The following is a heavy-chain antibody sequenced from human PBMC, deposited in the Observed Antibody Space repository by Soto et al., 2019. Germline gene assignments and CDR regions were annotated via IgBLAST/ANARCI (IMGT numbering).Heavy chain of an antibody. D-gene: IGHD6-13*01. Sequence: GGSLRLSCAASGFTFSNYGMHWVRQAPGKGLEWVALISNDGSNKYYADSVKGRFTISRDNSKNTLYLQMNSLRAEDTAVYYCAKDRAAAGSHDAFDIWGQGTMVTVSS. CDR3: AKDRAAAGSHDAFDI. J-gene: IGHJ3*02. CDR1: GFTFSNYG. V-gene: IGHV3-30*18. CDR2: ISNDGSNK.